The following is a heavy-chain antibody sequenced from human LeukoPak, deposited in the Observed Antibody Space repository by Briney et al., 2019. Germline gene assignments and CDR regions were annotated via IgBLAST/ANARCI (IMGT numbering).Heavy chain of an antibody. CDR3: AKPTGGYYYDSSGYPDY. CDR1: GFTFSSYG. V-gene: IGHV3-30*02. Sequence: GGSLRLSCAASGFTFSSYGMTWVRQAPGKGLEWVAFIRYDGSNKYYADSVKGRFTISRDNSKNTLYLQMNSLRAEDTAVYYCAKPTGGYYYDSSGYPDYWGQGTLVTVSS. J-gene: IGHJ4*02. CDR2: IRYDGSNK. D-gene: IGHD3-22*01.